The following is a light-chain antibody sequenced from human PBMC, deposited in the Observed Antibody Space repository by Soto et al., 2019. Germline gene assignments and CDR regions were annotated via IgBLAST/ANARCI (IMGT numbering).Light chain of an antibody. Sequence: QSALTQPASVSGSPGQSITISCTGTSSDVGGYDYVSWYQHHPGKAPKLMIYEVNNRPSGVSDRFSGSKSGNTASLTISGLQAEDEADYFCSSYTRANTRVFGGGTKVTVL. CDR2: EVN. V-gene: IGLV2-14*01. J-gene: IGLJ3*02. CDR3: SSYTRANTRV. CDR1: SSDVGGYDY.